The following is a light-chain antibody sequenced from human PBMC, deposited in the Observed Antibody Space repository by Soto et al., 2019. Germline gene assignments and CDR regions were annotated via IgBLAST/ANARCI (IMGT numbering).Light chain of an antibody. V-gene: IGLV2-8*01. Sequence: QSVLTQPPSASGFPGQSVTISCTGTSSDVGYYDYVSWYQQHPGKAPKLVIYEVTKRPSGVPDRVSASKSGNTASLTVSGLRAEYEADYYCSSYAGSNNFVFGSGTKVTVL. CDR3: SSYAGSNNFV. CDR2: EVT. J-gene: IGLJ1*01. CDR1: SSDVGYYDY.